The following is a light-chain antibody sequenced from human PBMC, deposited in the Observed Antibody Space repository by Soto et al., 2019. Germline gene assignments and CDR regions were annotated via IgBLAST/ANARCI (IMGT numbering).Light chain of an antibody. Sequence: EIVLTQSPATLSLSPGERATLSCRAGQSVSSYLAWYQQKPGQAPRLLIYDASNRATGIPARFSGSGSGTDFTPTISSLEPEDFAVYYCQERSNWLTFGGGTKVEIK. J-gene: IGKJ4*01. V-gene: IGKV3-11*01. CDR2: DAS. CDR3: QERSNWLT. CDR1: QSVSSY.